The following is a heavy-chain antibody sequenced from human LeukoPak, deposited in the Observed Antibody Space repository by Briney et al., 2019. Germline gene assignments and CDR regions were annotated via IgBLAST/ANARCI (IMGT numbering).Heavy chain of an antibody. CDR2: ISGSGGST. CDR1: GFTFSSYA. J-gene: IGHJ3*02. D-gene: IGHD6-13*01. CDR3: AKDSSSWGAFDI. V-gene: IGHV3-23*01. Sequence: GGSLRLSCAASGFTFSSYAMSWVRQAPGKGLGWVSAISGSGGSTYYADSVKGRSTISRDNSKNTLYLQMNSLRAEDTAVYYCAKDSSSWGAFDIWGQGTMVTVSS.